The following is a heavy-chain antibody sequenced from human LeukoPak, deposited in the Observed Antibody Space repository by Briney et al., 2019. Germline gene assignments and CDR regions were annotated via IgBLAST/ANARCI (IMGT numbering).Heavy chain of an antibody. CDR2: INPNNGYT. V-gene: IGHV1-18*01. CDR1: PYTFINYT. D-gene: IGHD2-2*01. Sequence: ASVKVSCKASPYTFINYTISWVRQAPGQGLECVGWINPNNGYTHYAQKFQGRVTMTTDTSTSTAYMELRSLRSDDTAVYYCARALYHTFDYWGQGTLVTVSS. CDR3: ARALYHTFDY. J-gene: IGHJ4*02.